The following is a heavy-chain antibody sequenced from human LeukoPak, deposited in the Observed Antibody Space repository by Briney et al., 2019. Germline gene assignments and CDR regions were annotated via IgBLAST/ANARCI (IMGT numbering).Heavy chain of an antibody. CDR1: GFTISTYD. V-gene: IGHV3-48*03. Sequence: PGGSLRLSCAASGFTISTYDINWVSQAPGRGLEWVSYISSSGSTIYYADSVKGPFTISRDNAKNLLYLQMNSLRAEDTAVYYCARATSGNGMDVWGKGTTVTVSS. CDR3: ARATSGNGMDV. CDR2: ISSSGSTI. D-gene: IGHD1-26*01. J-gene: IGHJ6*04.